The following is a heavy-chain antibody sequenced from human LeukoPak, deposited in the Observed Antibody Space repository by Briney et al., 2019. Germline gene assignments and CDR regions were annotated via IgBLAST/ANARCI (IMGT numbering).Heavy chain of an antibody. Sequence: ASVKVSCKASGYTFICYYMHWVRQAPGQGLEWMGRINPNSGGTNYAQKFQGRVTMTRDTSISTAYMELSRLRSDDTAVYYCARGDVAGLYGMDVWGQGTTVTVSS. D-gene: IGHD6-19*01. CDR1: GYTFICYY. CDR3: ARGDVAGLYGMDV. CDR2: INPNSGGT. J-gene: IGHJ6*02. V-gene: IGHV1-2*06.